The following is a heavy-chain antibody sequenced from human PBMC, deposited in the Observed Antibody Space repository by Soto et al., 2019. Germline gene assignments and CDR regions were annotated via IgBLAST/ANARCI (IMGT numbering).Heavy chain of an antibody. D-gene: IGHD2-2*01. CDR1: SFSISSGYY. V-gene: IGHV4-38-2*01. Sequence: SETLSLTCAVSSFSISSGYYWGWVRQPPGKGLEWIGSIYHSGTTNYSPSLKSRVTISIDTSKHQFSLMLRSVTAVAAAVYYCASCVRTACYPPLILQFFGLWGKGSLVTVSS. CDR3: ASCVRTACYPPLILQFFGL. CDR2: IYHSGTT. J-gene: IGHJ4*02.